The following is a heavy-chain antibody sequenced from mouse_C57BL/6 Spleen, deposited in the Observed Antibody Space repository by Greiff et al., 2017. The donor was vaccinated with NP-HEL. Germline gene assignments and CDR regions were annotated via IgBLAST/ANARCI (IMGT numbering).Heavy chain of an antibody. CDR1: GFSLTSYA. CDR2: IWTGGGT. D-gene: IGHD1-1*01. V-gene: IGHV2-9-1*01. J-gene: IGHJ2*01. CDR3: ARVYGSSYDYFDY. Sequence: VKLQESGPGLVAPSQSLSITCTVSGFSLTSYAISWVRQPPGKGLEWIGVIWTGGGTNYNSALKSRLSISKDNSKSQVFLKMNSLQTDDTARYYCARVYGSSYDYFDYWGQGTTLTVSS.